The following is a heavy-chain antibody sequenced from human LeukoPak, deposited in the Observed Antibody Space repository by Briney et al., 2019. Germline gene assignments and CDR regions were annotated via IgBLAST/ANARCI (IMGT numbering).Heavy chain of an antibody. Sequence: SQTLSLTCTVSGGSISSGGYYWSWIRQHPGKGLEWIGYIYYSGSTYYNPSLKSRVTMSVDTSKNQFSLKLSSVTAADTAVYYCARGDGSGSQGFDYWGQGTLVTVSS. CDR2: IYYSGST. J-gene: IGHJ4*02. D-gene: IGHD3-10*01. CDR1: GGSISSGGYY. V-gene: IGHV4-31*03. CDR3: ARGDGSGSQGFDY.